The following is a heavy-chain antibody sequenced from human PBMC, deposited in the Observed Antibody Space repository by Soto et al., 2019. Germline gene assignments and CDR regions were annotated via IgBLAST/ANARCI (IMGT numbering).Heavy chain of an antibody. CDR2: IYYSGST. D-gene: IGHD3-3*01. V-gene: IGHV4-59*01. CDR1: GGSISSYY. CDR3: ARVPFGITIFGVVPGGYYGMDV. Sequence: PSETLSLTCTVSGGSISSYYWSWIRQPPGKGLEWIGYIYYSGSTNYNPSLKSRVTISVDTSKNQFSLKLSSVTAADTAVYYCARVPFGITIFGVVPGGYYGMDVWGQGTKVTVSS. J-gene: IGHJ6*02.